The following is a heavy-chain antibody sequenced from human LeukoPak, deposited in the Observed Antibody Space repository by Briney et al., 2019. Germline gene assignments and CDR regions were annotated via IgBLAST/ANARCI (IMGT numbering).Heavy chain of an antibody. Sequence: PSETLSLTCTVSGGSISSYYWSWIRQPPGKGLEWIGYIYYSGSTNYNPSLKSRDTISVDTSENQFSLKLSSVTAADTAVYYCARGLYYDKTGAFDIWGQGTMVTVSS. D-gene: IGHD3-22*01. J-gene: IGHJ3*02. CDR2: IYYSGST. V-gene: IGHV4-59*01. CDR3: ARGLYYDKTGAFDI. CDR1: GGSISSYY.